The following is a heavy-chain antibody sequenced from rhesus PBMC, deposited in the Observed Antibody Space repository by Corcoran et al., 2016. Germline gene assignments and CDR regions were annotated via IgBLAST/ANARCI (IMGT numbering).Heavy chain of an antibody. CDR3: TRSIDY. CDR2: IKNKADGGTA. J-gene: IGHJ4*01. Sequence: EVQLVESGGGLVQPGGSLRLSCAASGFTFSNYWMNWVRQAAGEGVELVGFIKNKADGGTAAYAESVKGRCTISRDDSKNTLYLQMNSLKTEDTAVYYCTRSIDYWGQGVLVTVSS. CDR1: GFTFSNYW. V-gene: IGHV3-16*01.